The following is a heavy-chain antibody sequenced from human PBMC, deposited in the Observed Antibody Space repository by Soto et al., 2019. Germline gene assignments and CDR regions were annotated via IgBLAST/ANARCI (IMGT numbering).Heavy chain of an antibody. CDR2: IYPGDSDT. CDR1: GYSFTSYW. D-gene: IGHD2-15*01. J-gene: IGHJ5*02. V-gene: IGHV5-51*01. Sequence: GESLKISCKGSGYSFTSYWIGWVRQMPGKGLEWMGIIYPGDSDTRYSPSFQGQVTISADKSISTAYLQWSSLKASDTAMYYCARTLGYCSGGSCYSRGWFDPWGQGTLVTVSS. CDR3: ARTLGYCSGGSCYSRGWFDP.